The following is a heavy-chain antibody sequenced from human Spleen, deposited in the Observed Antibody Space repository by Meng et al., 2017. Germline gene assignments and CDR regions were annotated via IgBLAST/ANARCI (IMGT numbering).Heavy chain of an antibody. Sequence: VQLLLDGGWSVNPGVSVSLSCEGSGFTFRNAYMTWVRQVPGKRLEWVGRIKSKPDGETIDYAAPVKGRFTISRDDSKNTVYLQMNSLKTEDTAVYYCSGHIDYWGQGTLVTVSS. CDR2: IKSKPDGETI. V-gene: IGHV3-15*01. CDR1: GFTFRNAY. CDR3: SGHIDY. J-gene: IGHJ4*02. D-gene: IGHD5-12*01.